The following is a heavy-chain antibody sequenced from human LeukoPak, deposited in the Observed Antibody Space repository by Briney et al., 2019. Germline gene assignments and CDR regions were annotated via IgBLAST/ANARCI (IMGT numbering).Heavy chain of an antibody. Sequence: GGSLRLSCAASGFTFSSYWMNWARQAPGKGLVWVSHINSDGSWTSYADSVKGRFTISKDNAKNTVYLQMNNLRAEDTAVYYCVSFYETYWGRGTLVTVSS. V-gene: IGHV3-74*01. CDR1: GFTFSSYW. CDR2: INSDGSWT. J-gene: IGHJ4*02. CDR3: VSFYETY. D-gene: IGHD2-2*01.